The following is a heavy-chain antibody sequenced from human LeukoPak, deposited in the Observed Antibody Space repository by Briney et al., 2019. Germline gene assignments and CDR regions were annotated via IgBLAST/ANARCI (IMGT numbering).Heavy chain of an antibody. V-gene: IGHV3-66*01. D-gene: IGHD2-15*01. CDR1: GFTVSSNY. Sequence: PGGSLRLSCAASGFTVSSNYMSWVRQAPGKGLEWVSVIYSGGSTYYVDSVKGRFTISRDNSKNTLYLQMNSLRAEDTAVYYCARDGVVVAATHYYYYGMDVWGQGTTVTVSS. CDR2: IYSGGST. CDR3: ARDGVVVAATHYYYYGMDV. J-gene: IGHJ6*02.